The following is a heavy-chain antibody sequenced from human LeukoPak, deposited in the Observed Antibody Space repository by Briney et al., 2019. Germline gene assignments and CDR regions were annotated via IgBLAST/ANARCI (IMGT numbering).Heavy chain of an antibody. CDR1: GFTFSSYG. V-gene: IGHV3-30*03. D-gene: IGHD1-26*01. CDR3: ASFPWELRPT. Sequence: PGGSLRLSCAASGFTFSSYGMHWVRQAPGKGLEWVAVISYDGSNKYYADSVKGRFAISRDNAKNSVYLQMNSLRAEGTAVYYCASFPWELRPTWGQGTLVTVSS. J-gene: IGHJ4*02. CDR2: ISYDGSNK.